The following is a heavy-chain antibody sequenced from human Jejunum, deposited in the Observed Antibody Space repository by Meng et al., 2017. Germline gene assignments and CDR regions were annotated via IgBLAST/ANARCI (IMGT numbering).Heavy chain of an antibody. CDR2: LYHSGST. D-gene: IGHD5-18*01. CDR1: GGPSSSVYL. J-gene: IGHJ4*02. Sequence: QAQLQGPGPGLVEPSETLSLTCAVSGGPSSSVYLWTWVRPAPGKGLEWIEELYHSGSTNYNPSLKSRVTISVDKSKTQFSLKLTSVTAADTAVYYCARGGYYSFDYWGQGTLVHRLL. V-gene: IGHV4-4*02. CDR3: ARGGYYSFDY.